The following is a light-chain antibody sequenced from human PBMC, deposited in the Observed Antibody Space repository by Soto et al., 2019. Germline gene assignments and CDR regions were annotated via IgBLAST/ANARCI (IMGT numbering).Light chain of an antibody. CDR2: GAT. Sequence: THLPATLSASKGGGATLSCRAAQDVTTNFAWYQLKRGQPPRLLIYGATSRAAGIPDRFSGSGSGTDFSLTVSRLEPEDFAVYYCQQYDASPVTFGQGTRLEIK. V-gene: IGKV3-20*01. CDR1: QDVTTN. J-gene: IGKJ5*01. CDR3: QQYDASPVT.